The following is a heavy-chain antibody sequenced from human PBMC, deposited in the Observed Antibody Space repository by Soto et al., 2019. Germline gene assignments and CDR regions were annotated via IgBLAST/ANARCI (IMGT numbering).Heavy chain of an antibody. D-gene: IGHD6-19*01. Sequence: GASVKVSCKASGYTFTSYDINWVRQATGQGLEWMGWMNPNSGSTTYAQKFQGRVTMTRDTSTSTVYMELSSLTSEDTAVYYCARASVSGRRFDYWGEGTLVTVSS. CDR2: MNPNSGST. CDR3: ARASVSGRRFDY. CDR1: GYTFTSYD. J-gene: IGHJ4*02. V-gene: IGHV1-8*01.